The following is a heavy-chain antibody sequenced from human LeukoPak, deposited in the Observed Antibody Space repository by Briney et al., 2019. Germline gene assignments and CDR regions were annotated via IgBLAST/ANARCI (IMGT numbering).Heavy chain of an antibody. CDR2: IYSGGST. V-gene: IGHV3-66*01. D-gene: IGHD2-15*01. Sequence: PGGSLRLSCAAPGFTVSSNYMSWVRQAPGKGLEWVSVIYSGGSTYYADSVRGRFTISRDNSKNTLYLQMNSLRAEDTAVYYCASDLSSCSGGSCFYYYYYGMDVWGQGTTVTVSS. CDR3: ASDLSSCSGGSCFYYYYYGMDV. J-gene: IGHJ6*02. CDR1: GFTVSSNY.